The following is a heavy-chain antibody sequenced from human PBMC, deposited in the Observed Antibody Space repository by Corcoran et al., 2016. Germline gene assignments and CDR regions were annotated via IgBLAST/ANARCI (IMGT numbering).Heavy chain of an antibody. Sequence: QVQLVQSGAEVKKPGASVKVSCKASGYTFTGYYMHWVRQAPGQGLEWMGWINPNSGGTNYAQKFQGRVTMTRDTYISTAYMEVNRLSSDDTAVYYCASSLSWRYYHYYYYDGMGGWGHGTTVTV. D-gene: IGHD3-10*01. CDR1: GYTFTGYY. V-gene: IGHV1-2*02. CDR3: ASSLSWRYYHYYYYDGMGG. J-gene: IGHJ6*02. CDR2: INPNSGGT.